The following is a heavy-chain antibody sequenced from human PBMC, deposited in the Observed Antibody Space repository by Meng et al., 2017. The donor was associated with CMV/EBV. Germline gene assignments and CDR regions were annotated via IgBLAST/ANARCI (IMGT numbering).Heavy chain of an antibody. CDR2: INPSGGST. V-gene: IGHV1-46*01. CDR3: ARDRTMVRGVTGY. Sequence: QGQLVQSGAEVKKPGASVKVSCKASGYTFTSYYMHWVRQAPGQGLEWMGIINPSGGSTSYAQKFQGRVTMTRDTSTSTAYMELRSLRSDDTAVYYCARDRTMVRGVTGYWGQGTLVTVSS. J-gene: IGHJ4*02. CDR1: GYTFTSYY. D-gene: IGHD3-10*01.